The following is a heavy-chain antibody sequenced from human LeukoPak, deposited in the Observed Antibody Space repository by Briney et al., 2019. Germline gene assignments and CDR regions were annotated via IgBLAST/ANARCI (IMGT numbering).Heavy chain of an antibody. V-gene: IGHV3-30*18. Sequence: GGSLRLSCAASGFTFSSYGMHWVRQAPGKGLEWVAVISYDGSNKYYADSVKGRFTISRDNSKSTLYLQMNSLRTEDTAVYYCAKEHSFYYTGGLDAFDIWGQGTMVTVSS. D-gene: IGHD3-3*01. CDR3: AKEHSFYYTGGLDAFDI. CDR1: GFTFSSYG. J-gene: IGHJ3*02. CDR2: ISYDGSNK.